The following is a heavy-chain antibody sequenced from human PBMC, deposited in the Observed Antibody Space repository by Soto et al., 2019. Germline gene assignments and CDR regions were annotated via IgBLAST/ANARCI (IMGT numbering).Heavy chain of an antibody. J-gene: IGHJ5*02. V-gene: IGHV3-64*04. CDR2: ISSNGGST. D-gene: IGHD2-15*01. Sequence: GGSLRLSCSASGFTFSSYAMHWVRQAPGKGLEYVSAISSNGGSTYYADSVKGRFTISRDNSKNTLYFQMNSLRAEDTAVYFCAKSPSVVVVPSSLGGNNWFDPWGQGTLVTVSS. CDR1: GFTFSSYA. CDR3: AKSPSVVVVPSSLGGNNWFDP.